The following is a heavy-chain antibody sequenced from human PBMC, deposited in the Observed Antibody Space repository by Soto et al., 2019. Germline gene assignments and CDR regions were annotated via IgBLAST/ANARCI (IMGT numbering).Heavy chain of an antibody. V-gene: IGHV2-5*01. D-gene: IGHD4-17*01. CDR2: IYWNDDE. CDR1: GFSLTAGGRG. Sequence: SGPTLVNPTQTLTLTCSFSGFSLTAGGRGVGWIRQPPGKALEWLAVIYWNDDERYSPSLKNRVSITKDTYRNQVVLTMTNVDPADTATYYCAHRGYGNYPRDNWFDPWGQGTLVTVYS. CDR3: AHRGYGNYPRDNWFDP. J-gene: IGHJ5*02.